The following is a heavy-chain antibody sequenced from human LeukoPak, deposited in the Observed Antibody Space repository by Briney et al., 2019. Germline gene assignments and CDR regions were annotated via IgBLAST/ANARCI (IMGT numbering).Heavy chain of an antibody. D-gene: IGHD3-22*01. CDR2: IYPSDSDT. CDR1: GYSFTSYC. CDR3: TRLGYYYDSSGYYSGY. Sequence: GESLKISCKGSGYSFTSYCIGWVRQMPGKGLEWMGIIYPSDSDTRYSPSFQGQVTISADKSVSTAYLQWSSLKASDTAMYYCTRLGYYYDSSGYYSGYWGQGTLVTVSS. V-gene: IGHV5-51*01. J-gene: IGHJ4*02.